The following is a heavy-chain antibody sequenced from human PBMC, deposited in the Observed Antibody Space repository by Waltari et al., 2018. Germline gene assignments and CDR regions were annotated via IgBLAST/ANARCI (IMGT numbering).Heavy chain of an antibody. CDR2: IYTSGST. CDR3: ARVSGSHGGFDY. CDR1: GGSISSYY. D-gene: IGHD1-26*01. Sequence: QVQLQESGPGLVKPSETLSLTCTVPGGSISSYYWSWIRQPPGKGLEWIGYIYTSGSTNYNPSLKSRVTISVDTSKNQFSLKLSSVTAADTAVYYCARVSGSHGGFDYWGQGTLVTVSS. J-gene: IGHJ4*02. V-gene: IGHV4-4*09.